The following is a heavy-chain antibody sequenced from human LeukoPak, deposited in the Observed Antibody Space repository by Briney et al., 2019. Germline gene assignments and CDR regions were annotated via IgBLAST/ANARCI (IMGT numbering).Heavy chain of an antibody. D-gene: IGHD1-26*01. J-gene: IGHJ4*02. Sequence: GGSLRLSCAASGFTFSSYSMNWVRQAPGKGLEWVSSISSSSSYIYYADSVKGRFTISRDNAKNSLYLQMNCLRAEDTAVYYCARVGNRYYFDYWGQGTLVTVSS. CDR3: ARVGNRYYFDY. CDR1: GFTFSSYS. V-gene: IGHV3-21*01. CDR2: ISSSSSYI.